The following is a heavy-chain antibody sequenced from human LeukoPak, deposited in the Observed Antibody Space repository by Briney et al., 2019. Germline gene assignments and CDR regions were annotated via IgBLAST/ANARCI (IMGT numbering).Heavy chain of an antibody. D-gene: IGHD3-16*01. CDR2: ISSGSSYI. CDR1: GFTFSSYS. V-gene: IGHV3-21*01. J-gene: IGHJ4*02. Sequence: GGSLRLSCAASGFTFSSYSMNWVRQAPGKGLEWVSSISSGSSYIYYADSVKGRFTISRDNAKNSLYLQMNSLRAEDTAVYYCARGLGLGNYWGQGTLVTVSS. CDR3: ARGLGLGNY.